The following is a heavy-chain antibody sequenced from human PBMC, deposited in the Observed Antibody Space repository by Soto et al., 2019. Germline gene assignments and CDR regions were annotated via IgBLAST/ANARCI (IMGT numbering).Heavy chain of an antibody. Sequence: GGSLRLSCAASGFTFSSYAMSWVRQAPGKGLEWLAVISYDGSNKYYADSVKGRLTISRDNSKNTLYLQMSSLRAEDTAVYYCAKGESYNYFGMDVWGQGTTVTVSS. CDR1: GFTFSSYA. CDR2: ISYDGSNK. CDR3: AKGESYNYFGMDV. D-gene: IGHD2-2*02. J-gene: IGHJ6*02. V-gene: IGHV3-30*18.